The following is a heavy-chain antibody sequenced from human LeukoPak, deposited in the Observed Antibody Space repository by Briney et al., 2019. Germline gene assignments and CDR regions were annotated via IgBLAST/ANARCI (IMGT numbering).Heavy chain of an antibody. CDR3: ASTSSYYDSSGFQGLDC. CDR1: GYTFTSYY. CDR2: INPSGSST. Sequence: ASVKVSCKASGYTFTSYYMHWVRQAPGQGLEWMGIINPSGSSTSYAQKFQGRVTMTRDTSTSTVYMELSSLRSEDTAVYYCASTSSYYDSSGFQGLDCWGQGTLVTVSS. D-gene: IGHD3-22*01. J-gene: IGHJ4*02. V-gene: IGHV1-46*01.